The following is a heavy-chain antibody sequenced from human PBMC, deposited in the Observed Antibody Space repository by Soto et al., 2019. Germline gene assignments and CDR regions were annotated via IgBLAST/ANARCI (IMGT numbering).Heavy chain of an antibody. CDR3: ARGSYYSGWV. CDR1: GDSVSSTSTA. Sequence: SQTLSLPCALSGDSVSSTSTAWSWIRQSPSRGLEWLGRTYYRSKWYSDYAVSVKSRITINPDTSKNQFSLQLKSVTPEDTAVYYCARGSYYSGWVWGQGTLVTVSS. CDR2: TYYRSKWYS. V-gene: IGHV6-1*01. D-gene: IGHD6-19*01. J-gene: IGHJ4*02.